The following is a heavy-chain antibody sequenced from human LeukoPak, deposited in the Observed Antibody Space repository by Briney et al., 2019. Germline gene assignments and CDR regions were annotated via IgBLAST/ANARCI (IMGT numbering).Heavy chain of an antibody. D-gene: IGHD3-10*01. CDR3: ARDIVNVLLWFGGPYYFDY. CDR1: GFTFSSYW. V-gene: IGHV3-7*01. CDR2: IKQDGSEK. Sequence: GGSLRLSCAASGFTFSSYWMSWVRQAPGKGLEWVANIKQDGSEKYYVDSVKGRFTISRDNAKNSLYLQMNSLRAEDTAVYYCARDIVNVLLWFGGPYYFDYWGQGTLVTVSS. J-gene: IGHJ4*02.